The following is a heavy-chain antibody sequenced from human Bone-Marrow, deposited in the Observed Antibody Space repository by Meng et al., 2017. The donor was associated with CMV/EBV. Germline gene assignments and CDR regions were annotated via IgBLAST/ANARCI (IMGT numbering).Heavy chain of an antibody. CDR2: IRYDGSNK. Sequence: GESLKISCAASGFTFSSYGMHWVRQAPGKGLEWVAFIRYDGSNKYYADSVKGRFTISRDNSKNTLYLQMNSLRSDDTAVYYCARDRVGASVCGPWGQGTRVTVSS. V-gene: IGHV3-30*02. J-gene: IGHJ5*02. CDR3: ARDRVGASVCGP. CDR1: GFTFSSYG. D-gene: IGHD1-26*01.